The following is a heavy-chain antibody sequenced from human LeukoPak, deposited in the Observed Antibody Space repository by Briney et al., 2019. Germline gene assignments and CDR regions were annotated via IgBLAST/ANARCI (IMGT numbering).Heavy chain of an antibody. CDR1: GFTFSSSA. J-gene: IGHJ6*04. CDR3: ARGQDYYYYGMDV. CDR2: ISGSGGST. Sequence: GGSLRLSCAASGFTFSSSAMSWVRQAPGKGLEWVSAISGSGGSTYYADSVKSRFTISRDNTKNTLYLQMNSLRAEDTAVYYCARGQDYYYYGMDVWGKGTTVTVSS. V-gene: IGHV3-23*01.